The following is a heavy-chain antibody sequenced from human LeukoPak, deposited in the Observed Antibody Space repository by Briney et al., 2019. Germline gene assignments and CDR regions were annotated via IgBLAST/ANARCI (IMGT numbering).Heavy chain of an antibody. Sequence: SETLSLTCTISGGSISSYYWSWIRQPPGKGLEWIGYIYYTGSTNHNPSLKSRVTISVDTSKNQFSLKLSSVTAADTAVYYCARRRITFGGVIDYWGQGTLVTVSS. V-gene: IGHV4-59*12. J-gene: IGHJ4*02. D-gene: IGHD3-16*01. CDR3: ARRRITFGGVIDY. CDR2: IYYTGST. CDR1: GGSISSYY.